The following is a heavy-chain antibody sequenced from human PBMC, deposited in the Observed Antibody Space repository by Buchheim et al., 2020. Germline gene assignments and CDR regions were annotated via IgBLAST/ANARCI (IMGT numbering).Heavy chain of an antibody. CDR1: GLTLTGES. J-gene: IGHJ4*02. CDR2: IRMTDHST. Sequence: EVQLLESGGDLAQPGGSLRLSCAVSGLTLTGESMNWVRQAPGKGLEWVSAIRMTDHSTHYAASVKGRFTIYSDQSKNTLYLQMNSLRAEDTAVYYCARVVVGASFDYWGQGTL. D-gene: IGHD2-2*01. CDR3: ARVVVGASFDY. V-gene: IGHV3-23*05.